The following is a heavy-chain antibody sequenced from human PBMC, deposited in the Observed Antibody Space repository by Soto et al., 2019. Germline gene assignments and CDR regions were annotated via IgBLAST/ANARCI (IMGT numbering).Heavy chain of an antibody. V-gene: IGHV4-31*02. CDR1: GGSLSSGGYY. D-gene: IGHD6-6*01. CDR3: ARCEYSSSSGFGAFDI. J-gene: IGHJ3*02. Sequence: PSETLSLTCTVPGGSLSSGGYYWSWIRQHPGKGLEWIGYIYYSGSTYYNPSLKSRVTISVDTSKNQFSLKLSSVTAADTAVYYCARCEYSSSSGFGAFDIWGQGTMVTVSS. CDR2: IYYSGST.